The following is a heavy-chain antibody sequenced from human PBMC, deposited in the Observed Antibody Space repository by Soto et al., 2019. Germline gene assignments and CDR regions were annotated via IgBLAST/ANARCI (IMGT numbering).Heavy chain of an antibody. CDR2: ISSSSSYT. CDR3: ARLAVAGTGGDFDY. D-gene: IGHD6-19*01. J-gene: IGHJ4*02. Sequence: QVPLVESGGGLVKPGGSLRLSCAASGFTFSDYYMSWIRQAPGKGLEWVSYISSSSSYTNYADSVKGRFTISRDNAKNSLYLQMNSLRAEDTAVYYCARLAVAGTGGDFDYWGQGTLVTVSS. V-gene: IGHV3-11*05. CDR1: GFTFSDYY.